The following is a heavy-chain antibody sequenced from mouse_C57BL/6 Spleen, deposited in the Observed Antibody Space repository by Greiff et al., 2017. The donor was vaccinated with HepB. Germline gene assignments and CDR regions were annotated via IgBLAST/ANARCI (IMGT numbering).Heavy chain of an antibody. CDR1: GFSSTSYG. J-gene: IGHJ1*03. CDR2: IWSGGST. D-gene: IGHD2-1*01. CDR3: ARSPSGYGNYWYFDV. V-gene: IGHV2-2*01. Sequence: ESGPGLVQPSQSLSITCTVSGFSSTSYGVHWVRQSPGKGLEWLGVIWSGGSTDYNAALISRLSISKDNSKSQVFFKMNSLQADDTAIYYCARSPSGYGNYWYFDVWGTGTTVTVSS.